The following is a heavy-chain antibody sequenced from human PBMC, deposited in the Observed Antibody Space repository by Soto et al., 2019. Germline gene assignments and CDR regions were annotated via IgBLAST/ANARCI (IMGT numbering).Heavy chain of an antibody. J-gene: IGHJ4*02. Sequence: GGSLRLSCAVSGFTFSDYYMIWIRQTPGKGLEWISYISSSGTTIYYADSVKGRFTVSRDNAKNSLYLQVNSLRAEDTAVYYCASGAYMYFLDYWGQGILVTVS. D-gene: IGHD2-8*01. V-gene: IGHV3-11*01. CDR2: ISSSGTTI. CDR1: GFTFSDYY. CDR3: ASGAYMYFLDY.